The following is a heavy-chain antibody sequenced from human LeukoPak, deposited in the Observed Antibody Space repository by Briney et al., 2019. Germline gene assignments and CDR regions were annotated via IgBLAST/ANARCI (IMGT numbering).Heavy chain of an antibody. Sequence: SETLSLTCSVSGGSISRSSYYWGWIRQPPGKGLEWIGSIYYSGSTYYNPSLKSRVTIAVDTSKNQFSLKLSSVTAADTAVYYCASGPRPFDYWGQGTLVTVSS. CDR1: GGSISRSSYY. CDR3: ASGPRPFDY. CDR2: IYYSGST. J-gene: IGHJ4*02. V-gene: IGHV4-39*01.